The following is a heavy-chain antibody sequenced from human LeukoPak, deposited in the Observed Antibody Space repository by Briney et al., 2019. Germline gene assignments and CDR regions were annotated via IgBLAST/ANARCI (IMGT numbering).Heavy chain of an antibody. J-gene: IGHJ6*02. Sequence: GESLKISCKGSGYSFTNYWIAWVRQMPGKGLEWMGIIYPGDSDTKYSPSFQGQVTISAGKSTSTTYLQWSSLKASDTATYFCARPSFSGSYHYGMDVWGQGTTVTVSS. D-gene: IGHD3-10*01. CDR2: IYPGDSDT. CDR3: ARPSFSGSYHYGMDV. V-gene: IGHV5-51*01. CDR1: GYSFTNYW.